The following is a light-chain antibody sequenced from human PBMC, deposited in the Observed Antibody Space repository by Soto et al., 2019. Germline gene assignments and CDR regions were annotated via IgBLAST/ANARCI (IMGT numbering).Light chain of an antibody. CDR2: WAS. J-gene: IGKJ1*01. CDR1: HVFLYSSNNKNY. CDR3: QQYYSTPPWT. Sequence: DIVMTQSPDSLALSLRERAASNGKSSHVFLYSSNNKNYLAWYQQKPGQPPKLLIYWASTRESGVPDRFSGSGSGTDFTLTISSLQAEDVAVYYCQQYYSTPPWTFGQGTKVDIK. V-gene: IGKV4-1*01.